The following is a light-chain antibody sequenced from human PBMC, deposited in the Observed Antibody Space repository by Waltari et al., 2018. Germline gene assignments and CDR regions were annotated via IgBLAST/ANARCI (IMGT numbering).Light chain of an antibody. CDR3: MQDLQTRT. CDR2: LGS. Sequence: EIVMTQSQLSLPVTPGEPASHSCKSSQSLLHSKRYNYLHGYLQKPGEAPQLLIYLGSIRASGVPDRFSGSGSGTDFTLKISRVEAEDVGVYYCMQDLQTRTFGQGTKVEIK. CDR1: QSLLHSKRYNY. V-gene: IGKV2-28*01. J-gene: IGKJ1*01.